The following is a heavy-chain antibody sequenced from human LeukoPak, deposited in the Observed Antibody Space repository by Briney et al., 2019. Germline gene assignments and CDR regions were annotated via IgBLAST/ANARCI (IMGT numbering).Heavy chain of an antibody. D-gene: IGHD6-19*01. J-gene: IGHJ4*02. CDR3: AKRGDGGAWYDY. CDR1: GFTVSTNY. CDR2: LYSGSST. V-gene: IGHV3-66*01. Sequence: GGSLRLACAASGFTVSTNYMNWVRQAPGKGLEWVSILYSGSSTYYADSVKGRFTISRDNAKNTLYLQMSSLRAEDTAVYYCAKRGDGGAWYDYWGQGTLVIVSS.